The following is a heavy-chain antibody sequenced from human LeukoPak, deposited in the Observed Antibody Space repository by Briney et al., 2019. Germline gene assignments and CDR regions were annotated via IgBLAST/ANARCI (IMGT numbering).Heavy chain of an antibody. V-gene: IGHV1-69*01. CDR1: GGTFSSYA. CDR2: IIPIFGTA. D-gene: IGHD6-19*01. J-gene: IGHJ4*02. CDR3: ARVREYSSGWYFDS. Sequence: VKVSCKASGGTFSSYAISWVRQAPGQGLEWMGGIIPIFGTANYAQKFQGRVTITADESTSTAYMELSSLRSDDTAMYYCARVREYSSGWYFDSWGQGTLVTVSS.